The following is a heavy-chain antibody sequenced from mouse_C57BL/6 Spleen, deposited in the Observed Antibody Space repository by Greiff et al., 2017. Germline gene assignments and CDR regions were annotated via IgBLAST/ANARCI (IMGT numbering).Heavy chain of an antibody. V-gene: IGHV1-50*01. D-gene: IGHD1-1*01. CDR1: GYTFTSYW. CDR3: ARWYYGSMDY. Sequence: QVQLQQPGAELVKPGASVKLSCKASGYTFTSYWMQWVKQRPGQGLEWIGEIDPSDSYTNYNQKFKGKATLTVDTSSSTAYMQLSSLTSEDSAVYYCARWYYGSMDYWGQGTSVTVSS. J-gene: IGHJ4*01. CDR2: IDPSDSYT.